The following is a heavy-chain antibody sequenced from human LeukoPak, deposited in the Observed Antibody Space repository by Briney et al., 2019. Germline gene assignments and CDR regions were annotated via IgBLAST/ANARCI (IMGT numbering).Heavy chain of an antibody. CDR2: IYGGGST. CDR3: ARDLAAGGTYPHY. V-gene: IGHV3-53*01. CDR1: GFTVSSNY. D-gene: IGHD6-13*01. J-gene: IGHJ4*02. Sequence: TGGSLRHSCAASGFTVSSNYMSWVRQAPGKGPEWVSVIYGGGSTYYADSVKGRFTISRDNSKNTLYLQMNSLRAEDTAVYYCARDLAAGGTYPHYWGQGTLVTVSS.